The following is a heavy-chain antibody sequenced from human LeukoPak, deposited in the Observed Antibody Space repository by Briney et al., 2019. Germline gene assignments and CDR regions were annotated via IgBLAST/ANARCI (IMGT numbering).Heavy chain of an antibody. Sequence: SETLSLTCTVSGGSISSYYWSWIRQPAGKGLEWIGRIYTSGSTNYNPSLKSRVTMSVDTSKNQFSLKLSSVTAADTAVYYCASDSTYDSSGYYWFDPWGQGTLVTVSS. J-gene: IGHJ5*02. CDR2: IYTSGST. CDR3: ASDSTYDSSGYYWFDP. CDR1: GGSISSYY. D-gene: IGHD3-22*01. V-gene: IGHV4-4*07.